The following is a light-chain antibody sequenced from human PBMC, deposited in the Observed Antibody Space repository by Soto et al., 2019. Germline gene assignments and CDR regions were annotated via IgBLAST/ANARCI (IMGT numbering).Light chain of an antibody. Sequence: EIVLTQSPATLSLSPGERATLSCRARQSVSSYLAWYQQKPGQAPRLLIYDASNRATGIPARFSGSGSGTDFTLTISSLEPEDFAVYYCQQRSNWPPYTFGQGTK. J-gene: IGKJ2*01. CDR1: QSVSSY. V-gene: IGKV3-11*01. CDR2: DAS. CDR3: QQRSNWPPYT.